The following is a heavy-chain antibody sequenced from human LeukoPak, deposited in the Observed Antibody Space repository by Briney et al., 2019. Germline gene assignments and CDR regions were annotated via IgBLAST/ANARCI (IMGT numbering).Heavy chain of an antibody. CDR1: GYTFTDYY. J-gene: IGHJ4*02. D-gene: IGHD4-17*01. CDR3: ARPTATVTTSLKF. V-gene: IGHV1-2*02. CDR2: INSNTGGT. Sequence: ASVKVSCKASGYTFTDYYIHWVRQAPGQGLERMGCINSNTGGTNYAQRFQGRVTMTRDTSISTAYMELSRLRFDDTAIYYCARPTATVTTSLKFWGQGNLVTVSS.